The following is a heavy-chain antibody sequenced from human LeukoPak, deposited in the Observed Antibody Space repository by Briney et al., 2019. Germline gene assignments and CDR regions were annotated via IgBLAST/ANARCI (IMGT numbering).Heavy chain of an antibody. J-gene: IGHJ4*02. CDR1: GYTFTNDD. CDR3: AGSASGTGHTA. V-gene: IGHV1-8*01. CDR2: MNPNSGNT. Sequence: GASVKVSCKASGYTFTNDDISWVRQATGQGLEWIGKMNPNSGNTGYAQKFQGRVTMTRSTSVSTVHMELNSLTSEDTAVYFCAGSASGTGHTAWGQGTLVTVSS. D-gene: IGHD1-26*01.